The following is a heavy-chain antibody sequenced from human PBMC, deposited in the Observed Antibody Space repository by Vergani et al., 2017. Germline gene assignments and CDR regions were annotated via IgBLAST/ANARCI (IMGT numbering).Heavy chain of an antibody. CDR1: GGSINNYH. CDR2: IYYSGNT. V-gene: IGHV4-59*08. CDR3: ARQRPGSGWSPGDFDD. D-gene: IGHD6-19*01. J-gene: IGHJ4*02. Sequence: QVQLQESGPGLVKPSETLSLTCTVSGGSINNYHWSWIRQPPGKGLEWIGYIYYSGNTNYNPSLKSRVTISLDTAKNQFSLKVTSVTAADTAVYFCARQRPGSGWSPGDFDDWGQGILVTVSS.